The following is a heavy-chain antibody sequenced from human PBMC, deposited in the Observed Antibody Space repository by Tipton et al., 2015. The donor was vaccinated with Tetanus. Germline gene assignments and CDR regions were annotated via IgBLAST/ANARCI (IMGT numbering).Heavy chain of an antibody. CDR1: GYTFIGHY. V-gene: IGHV1-2*02. CDR2: INPNSGDA. J-gene: IGHJ6*02. CDR3: ARGVEFGHYGMDV. D-gene: IGHD3-16*01. Sequence: QLVQSGAEVKKPGASVKVSCKASGYTFIGHYMHWVRQAPGQGLEWMGWINPNSGDADFAQMFQGRVTMTRDTSISTAYLELSRLTSEDTAVYYCARGVEFGHYGMDVWGQGTTVTVSS.